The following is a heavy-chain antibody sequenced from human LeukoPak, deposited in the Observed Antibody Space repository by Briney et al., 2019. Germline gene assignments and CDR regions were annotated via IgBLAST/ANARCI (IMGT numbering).Heavy chain of an antibody. D-gene: IGHD3-22*01. CDR3: ARAGATYYYDSSGYYLIDY. CDR1: GYTFTSYA. J-gene: IGHJ4*02. V-gene: IGHV1-69*13. CDR2: IIPIFGTA. Sequence: SVKVSCKASGYTFTSYAISWVRQAPGQGLEWMGGIIPIFGTANYAQKFQGRVTITADESTSTAYMELSSLRSEDTAVYYCARAGATYYYDSSGYYLIDYWGQGTLVTVSS.